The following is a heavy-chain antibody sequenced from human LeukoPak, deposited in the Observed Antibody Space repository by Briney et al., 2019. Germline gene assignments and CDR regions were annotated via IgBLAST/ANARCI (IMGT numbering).Heavy chain of an antibody. J-gene: IGHJ4*02. CDR3: AKAPSGWYLYYFDY. CDR2: ISWNSGSI. V-gene: IGHV3-9*01. CDR1: GFTFDDYA. D-gene: IGHD6-19*01. Sequence: PGRSLRPSCAASGFTFDDYAMHWVRQAPGKGLEWVSGISWNSGSIGYADSVKGRFTISRDNAKNSLYLQMNSLRAEDTALYYCAKAPSGWYLYYFDYWGQGTLVTVSS.